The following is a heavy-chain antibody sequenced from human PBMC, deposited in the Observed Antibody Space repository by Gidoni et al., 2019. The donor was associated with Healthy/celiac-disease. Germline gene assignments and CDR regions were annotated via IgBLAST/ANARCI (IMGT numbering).Heavy chain of an antibody. Sequence: QVQLVESGGGVVQPGRSLRLSCAASGFTFSSYAMHWVRQAPGKGLEWVAVISYDGSNKYYADSVKGRFTISRDNSKNTLYLQMNSLRAEDTAVYYCARDAWFGESYYFDYWGQGTLVTVSS. CDR2: ISYDGSNK. CDR1: GFTFSSYA. CDR3: ARDAWFGESYYFDY. D-gene: IGHD3-10*01. J-gene: IGHJ4*02. V-gene: IGHV3-30*01.